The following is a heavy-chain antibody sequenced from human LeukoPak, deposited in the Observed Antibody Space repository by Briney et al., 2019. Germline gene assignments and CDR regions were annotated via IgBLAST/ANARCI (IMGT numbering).Heavy chain of an antibody. J-gene: IGHJ3*02. Sequence: PGGSLRLSCAASGFTFSRYAMSWVRQAPGKGLEWVSTISGSGCSTYYADSVKGRFTISRDNSKNTLFLQLNSLRADDTAVYYCAKDLVSYYYDSSGSAFDIWGQGTMVTVSS. CDR3: AKDLVSYYYDSSGSAFDI. CDR1: GFTFSRYA. CDR2: ISGSGCST. D-gene: IGHD3-22*01. V-gene: IGHV3-23*01.